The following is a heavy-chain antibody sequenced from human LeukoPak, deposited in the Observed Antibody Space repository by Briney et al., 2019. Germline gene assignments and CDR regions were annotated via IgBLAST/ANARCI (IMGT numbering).Heavy chain of an antibody. D-gene: IGHD3-3*01. V-gene: IGHV3-23*01. CDR1: GFTFSSYA. CDR3: AKDSIFGVVITEYFDY. Sequence: GGSLRLSCAASGFTFSSYAMSWVRQAPGKWQEWVSAISGSGGSTYYADSVKGRFTISRDNSKNTLYLQMNSLRAEDTAVYYCAKDSIFGVVITEYFDYWGQGTLVTVSS. CDR2: ISGSGGST. J-gene: IGHJ4*02.